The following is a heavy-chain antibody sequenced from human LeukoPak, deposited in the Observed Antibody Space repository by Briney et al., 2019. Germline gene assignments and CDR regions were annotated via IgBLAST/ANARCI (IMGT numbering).Heavy chain of an antibody. V-gene: IGHV3-23*01. CDR2: ISGSGGST. D-gene: IGHD5-12*01. CDR1: GFTFSSYS. CDR3: AKGPYSGYDYVAY. Sequence: PGGSLRLSCAASGFTFSSYSMNWVRQAPGKGLEWVSAISGSGGSTYYADSVKGRFTISRDNSKNTLYLQMNSLRAEDTAVYYCAKGPYSGYDYVAYWGQGTLVTVSS. J-gene: IGHJ4*02.